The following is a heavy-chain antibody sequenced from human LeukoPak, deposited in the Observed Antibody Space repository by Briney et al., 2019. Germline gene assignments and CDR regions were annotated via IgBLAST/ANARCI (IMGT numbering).Heavy chain of an antibody. CDR2: IYYSGST. D-gene: IGHD3-22*01. J-gene: IGHJ3*02. Sequence: SETLSLTCTVSGGSISSSSYYWGWIRQPPGKGLEWIGSIYYSGSTYYNPSLKSRVTISVDTSKNQFSLKLSSVTATDTAVYYCARMIGDDAFDIWGQGTMITVSS. CDR3: ARMIGDDAFDI. V-gene: IGHV4-39*01. CDR1: GGSISSSSYY.